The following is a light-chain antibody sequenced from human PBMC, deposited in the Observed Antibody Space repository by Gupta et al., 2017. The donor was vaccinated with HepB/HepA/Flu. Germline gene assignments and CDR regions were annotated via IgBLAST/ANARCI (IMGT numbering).Light chain of an antibody. CDR2: RAS. Sequence: EIVMTQSPGTLSVSPGERATLSCRASQSVSSNLAWYQQKPGQAPRLLIYRASTRATGSPARFSGSGSGTEFTLTISSLQSEDFAVYYCQQYNSWPLTFGGGTKVEIK. J-gene: IGKJ4*01. CDR1: QSVSSN. V-gene: IGKV3-15*01. CDR3: QQYNSWPLT.